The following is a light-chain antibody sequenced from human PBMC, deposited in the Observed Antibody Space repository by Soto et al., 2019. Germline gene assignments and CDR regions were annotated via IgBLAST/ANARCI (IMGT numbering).Light chain of an antibody. V-gene: IGKV3-15*01. Sequence: PGERATLSCRASQSVSSNVXWYXXKXGXXXRXXXYGASTRATGIPARFSGSGYGTEFTLTISSLQSEDFAVYYCQRRSNWSTTFGQGNKVDIK. CDR2: GAS. CDR3: QRRSNWSTT. CDR1: QSVSSN. J-gene: IGKJ1*01.